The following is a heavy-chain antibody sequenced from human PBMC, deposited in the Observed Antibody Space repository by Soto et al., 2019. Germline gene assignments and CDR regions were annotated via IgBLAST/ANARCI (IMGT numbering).Heavy chain of an antibody. CDR3: AALIVVVMYPDY. CDR1: GFTFSSYA. J-gene: IGHJ4*02. CDR2: ISGRGGRT. D-gene: IGHD3-22*01. Sequence: EVQLLESGGGLVQPGGSLRLSCAASGFTFSSYAMSWVRQAPGKGLDLVSAISGRGGRTYYADSVKGRFTISRDNSKSTLYLQMNSLRGEDTAVYYCAALIVVVMYPDYWGQGTLVTVSS. V-gene: IGHV3-23*01.